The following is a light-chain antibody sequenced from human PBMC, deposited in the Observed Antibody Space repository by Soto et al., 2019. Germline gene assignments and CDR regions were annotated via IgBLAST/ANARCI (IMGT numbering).Light chain of an antibody. CDR3: QQDNCYSEA. CDR2: GAS. CDR1: QSVATN. Sequence: ERVMLQSPATLSVSPGEIATLSCSASQSVATNVAWYQQKPRHPPTLLIYGASTRATGIPARFSGSGSGTEFTLTISILQADDFATYCCQQDNCYSEAFGQGTKVDIK. V-gene: IGKV3-15*01. J-gene: IGKJ1*01.